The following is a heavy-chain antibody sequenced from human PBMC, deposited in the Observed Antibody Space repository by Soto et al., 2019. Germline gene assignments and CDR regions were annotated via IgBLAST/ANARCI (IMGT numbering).Heavy chain of an antibody. J-gene: IGHJ4*02. Sequence: PGGSLRLSCAASGFTFSSHAMSWVRQTPGKGLEWVSAITNSGGSTYYADSVKGRFTISRDNSKNTLYLQMNSLRAEDTAVYYGAKRGIASGDPIDYWGQGTLVTSPQ. CDR2: ITNSGGST. CDR1: GFTFSSHA. V-gene: IGHV3-23*01. D-gene: IGHD6-13*01. CDR3: AKRGIASGDPIDY.